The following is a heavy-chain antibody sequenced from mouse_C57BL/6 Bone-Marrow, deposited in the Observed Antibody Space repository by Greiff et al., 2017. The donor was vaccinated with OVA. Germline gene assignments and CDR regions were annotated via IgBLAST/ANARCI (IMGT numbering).Heavy chain of an antibody. CDR1: GFNIKDDY. V-gene: IGHV14-4*01. Sequence: EVQLQQSGAELVRPGASVKLSCTASGFNIKDDYMHWVKQRPEQGLEWIGWYNPENGDTEYASKFQGKAPITADTASNTSYLQISSLTSEDTAGYYCTTYGWGFDYWCQGTTLTVSS. CDR2: YNPENGDT. D-gene: IGHD1-1*01. CDR3: TTYGWGFDY. J-gene: IGHJ2*01.